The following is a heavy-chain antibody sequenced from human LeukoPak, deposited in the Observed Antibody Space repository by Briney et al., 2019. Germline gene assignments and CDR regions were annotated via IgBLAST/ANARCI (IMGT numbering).Heavy chain of an antibody. J-gene: IGHJ6*02. CDR2: ISSSSSYI. CDR3: VRDQPTVTTFGSFYYGMDV. Sequence: TAQSLSPSWAVSRFTFSSYSMRCVRQPAGKGLGWVSSISSSSSYIYYADSVKGRFTISRDNAKNSLYLQMNSLRAEDTAVYYCVRDQPTVTTFGSFYYGMDVWGQGTTVTVSS. V-gene: IGHV3-21*01. CDR1: RFTFSSYS. D-gene: IGHD4-11*01.